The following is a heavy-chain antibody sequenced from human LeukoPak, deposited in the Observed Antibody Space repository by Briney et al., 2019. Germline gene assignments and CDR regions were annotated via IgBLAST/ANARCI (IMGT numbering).Heavy chain of an antibody. D-gene: IGHD3-10*01. J-gene: IGHJ5*02. CDR1: GFNLSRYW. V-gene: IGHV3-23*01. CDR3: AKDSILKWFGGLGEGYFDP. CDR2: ICGNAEST. Sequence: GGALRLSCAAPGFNLSRYWMRWGRPGPGEGVGWGSAICGNAESTYYTDSVKGRFTISRDNSRNTLYLQMNSLRAEDTAVYYCAKDSILKWFGGLGEGYFDPWGQGTLVTVSS.